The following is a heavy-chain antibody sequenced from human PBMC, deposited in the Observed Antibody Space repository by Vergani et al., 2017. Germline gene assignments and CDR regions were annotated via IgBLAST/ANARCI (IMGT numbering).Heavy chain of an antibody. V-gene: IGHV3-23*01. CDR3: AKGVYCSSTSCYEGRGYYYGMGV. J-gene: IGHJ6*02. CDR1: GFTFSSYA. D-gene: IGHD2-2*01. Sequence: EVQLLESGGGLVQPGGSLRLSCAASGFTFSSYAMSWVRQVPGTGLEWVSGISGSGGNTYYANSVEGRFTISRDNSKKTLYLQMNSLRADDTAVYYCAKGVYCSSTSCYEGRGYYYGMGVWGQGTTVTFSS. CDR2: ISGSGGNT.